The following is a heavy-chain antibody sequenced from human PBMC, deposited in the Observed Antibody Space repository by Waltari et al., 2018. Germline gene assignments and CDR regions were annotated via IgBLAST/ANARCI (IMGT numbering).Heavy chain of an antibody. CDR1: GGTFSSYT. D-gene: IGHD6-13*01. CDR2: IIPILGIA. V-gene: IGHV1-69*08. Sequence: QVQLVQSGAEVKKPGSSVKVSCKASGGTFSSYTISWVRQAPGQGLEWMGRIIPILGIANYAQKFQGRVTITADKSTSTAYMELSSLRSEDTAVYYCARDGSIAAAGTRYYYGMDVWGQGTTVTVSS. J-gene: IGHJ6*02. CDR3: ARDGSIAAAGTRYYYGMDV.